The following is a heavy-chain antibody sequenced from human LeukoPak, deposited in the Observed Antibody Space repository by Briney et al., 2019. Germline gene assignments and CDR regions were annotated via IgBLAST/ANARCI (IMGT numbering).Heavy chain of an antibody. CDR1: GFTFSSYA. Sequence: GGSLRLSCAASGFTFSSYAMSWVRQAPGKGLEWVSAISGSGGSTYYADSVKGRFTISRDNSKNTLYLQMNSLRAEDTAVYSCAKIIAARPLAFDIWGQGTMVTVSS. CDR3: AKIIAARPLAFDI. D-gene: IGHD6-6*01. J-gene: IGHJ3*02. CDR2: ISGSGGST. V-gene: IGHV3-23*01.